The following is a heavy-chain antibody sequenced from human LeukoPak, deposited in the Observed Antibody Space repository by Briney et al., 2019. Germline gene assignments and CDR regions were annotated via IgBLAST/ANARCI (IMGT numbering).Heavy chain of an antibody. V-gene: IGHV1-69*05. J-gene: IGHJ4*02. CDR1: GGTFSSYA. Sequence: SVKVSCKASGGTFSSYAISWVRQAPGQGLEWLGGIIPIFGTANYAQKFQGRVTITTDESTSTAYMELSSLRSEDTAVYYCARDNGDIVALPYYWGQGTLVTVSS. CDR2: IIPIFGTA. CDR3: ARDNGDIVALPYY. D-gene: IGHD5-12*01.